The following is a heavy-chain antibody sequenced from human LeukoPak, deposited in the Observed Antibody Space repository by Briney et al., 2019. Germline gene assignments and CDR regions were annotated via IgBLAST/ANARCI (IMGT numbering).Heavy chain of an antibody. Sequence: ASVKVSCKSSGYTFTGYYMHWVRQAPGQGLEWMGWINPNSGGTSYAQKFQGRVTMTRDTSISTAYMELGRLRSDGTAVYYCARDLSLLLWFGELLSSEGIDYWGQGTLVTVSS. J-gene: IGHJ4*02. V-gene: IGHV1-2*02. CDR3: ARDLSLLLWFGELLSSEGIDY. D-gene: IGHD3-10*01. CDR1: GYTFTGYY. CDR2: INPNSGGT.